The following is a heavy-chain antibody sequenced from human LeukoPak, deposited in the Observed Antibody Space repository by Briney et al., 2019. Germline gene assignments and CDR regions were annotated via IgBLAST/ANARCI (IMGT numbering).Heavy chain of an antibody. D-gene: IGHD2-15*01. J-gene: IGHJ4*02. CDR2: INTNTGNP. Sequence: ASVKVSCKASGYTFTSYAMNWVRQAPGQGLEWMGWINTNTGNPTYAQGFTGRFVFSLDTSVSTAYLQISSLKAEGTAVYYCARTHIVVVVAATWYFDYWGQGTLVTVSS. CDR1: GYTFTSYA. V-gene: IGHV7-4-1*02. CDR3: ARTHIVVVVAATWYFDY.